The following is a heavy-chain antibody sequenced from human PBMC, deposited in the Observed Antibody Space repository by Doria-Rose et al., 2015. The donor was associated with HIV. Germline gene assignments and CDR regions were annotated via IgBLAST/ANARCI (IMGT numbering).Heavy chain of an antibody. CDR1: GVSLSSPGMG. V-gene: IGHV2-26*01. CDR2: IFSDDES. CDR3: ARIKSSRWYHRYYFDF. D-gene: IGHD6-13*01. Sequence: QESGPVLVKPTETLTLTCTVSGVSLSSPGMGVSWIRQPPGKALEWLANIFSDDESSYHTSLKSRLTISRGTSKSQVVLTMTDMDPVDTATYYCARIKSSRWYHRYYFDFWGQGTLVIVSA. J-gene: IGHJ4*02.